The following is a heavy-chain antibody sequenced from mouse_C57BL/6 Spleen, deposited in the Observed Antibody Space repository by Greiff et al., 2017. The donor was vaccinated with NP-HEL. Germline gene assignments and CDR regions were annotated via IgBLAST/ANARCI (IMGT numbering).Heavy chain of an antibody. Sequence: VQVVESGPELVKPGASVKISCKASGYAFSSSWINWVKQRPGKGLEWIGRIYPGGGDTNYNGKFKGKATLTADKSSSTAYMQLSSLTSEDSAVYFCAFITTVVAPFAYWGQGTLVTVSA. J-gene: IGHJ3*01. CDR2: IYPGGGDT. D-gene: IGHD1-1*01. CDR1: GYAFSSSW. CDR3: AFITTVVAPFAY. V-gene: IGHV1-82*01.